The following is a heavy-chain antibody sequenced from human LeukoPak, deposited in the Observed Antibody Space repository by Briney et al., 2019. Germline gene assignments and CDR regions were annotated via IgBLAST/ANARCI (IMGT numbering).Heavy chain of an antibody. J-gene: IGHJ3*02. CDR3: ARAPSDILTGYYPDAFDI. CDR1: GGSISSYY. V-gene: IGHV4-59*01. D-gene: IGHD3-9*01. Sequence: SETLSLTCTVSGGSISSYYWSWIRQPPGQGLEWSGYIYYSGSTNYNPSLKSRVTISVDTSKNQFSLKLSSVTAADTAVYYCARAPSDILTGYYPDAFDIWGQGTMVTVSS. CDR2: IYYSGST.